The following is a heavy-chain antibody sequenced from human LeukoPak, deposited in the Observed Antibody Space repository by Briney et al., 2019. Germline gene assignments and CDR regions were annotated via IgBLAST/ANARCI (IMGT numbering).Heavy chain of an antibody. D-gene: IGHD6-19*01. Sequence: GGSLRLSCAASGFTFSSYAMHWVRQAPGKGLEWVAVISYDGSNKYYADSVKGRFTISRDNSKNTLYLQMNSLRAEDTAVYYCARDSEYSSGWYDELGNYYYMDVWGKGTTVTVSS. J-gene: IGHJ6*03. CDR1: GFTFSSYA. V-gene: IGHV3-30*04. CDR2: ISYDGSNK. CDR3: ARDSEYSSGWYDELGNYYYMDV.